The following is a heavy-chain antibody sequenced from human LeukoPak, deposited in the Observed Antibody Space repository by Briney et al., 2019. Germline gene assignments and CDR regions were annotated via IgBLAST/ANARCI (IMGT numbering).Heavy chain of an antibody. J-gene: IGHJ6*02. CDR3: ARDCPISRSMTTSRVCYYGMDV. Sequence: SQTLSLTCAISGDSVSSNSAAWNWIRQSPSRGLEWLGRTYYRSKWYNDYAVSVKSRITINPDTSKNQFSLQLNSVTPEDTAVYYCARDCPISRSMTTSRVCYYGMDVWGQGTTVTVSS. CDR1: GDSVSSNSAA. CDR2: TYYRSKWYN. V-gene: IGHV6-1*01. D-gene: IGHD2/OR15-2a*01.